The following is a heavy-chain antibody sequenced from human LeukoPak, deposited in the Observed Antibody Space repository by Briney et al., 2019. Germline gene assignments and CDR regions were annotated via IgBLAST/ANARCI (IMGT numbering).Heavy chain of an antibody. Sequence: GGSLRLSCAASGFTFSSYWMSWVRQAPGKGLEWVANIKQDGNEKYYVDSVKGRFTISRDNAKNSLYLQMNSLRADGTAVYYCARIVVAGFDYWGQGTLVTVSS. CDR2: IKQDGNEK. CDR3: ARIVVAGFDY. D-gene: IGHD6-19*01. V-gene: IGHV3-7*04. CDR1: GFTFSSYW. J-gene: IGHJ4*02.